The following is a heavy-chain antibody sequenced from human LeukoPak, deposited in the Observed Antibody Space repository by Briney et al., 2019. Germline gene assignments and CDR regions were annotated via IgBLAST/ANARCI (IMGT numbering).Heavy chain of an antibody. CDR2: MSPNSGNT. D-gene: IGHD3-10*01. CDR1: GGTFSSYT. CDR3: ARAPARRSGSPQGYYYYMDV. V-gene: IGHV1-8*02. J-gene: IGHJ6*03. Sequence: ASVKVSCKASGGTFSSYTISWVRQAPGQGLEWMGWMSPNSGNTGYAQKFQGRVTMTRNTSISTAYMELSSLRSEDTAVYYCARAPARRSGSPQGYYYYMDVWGKGTTVTVSS.